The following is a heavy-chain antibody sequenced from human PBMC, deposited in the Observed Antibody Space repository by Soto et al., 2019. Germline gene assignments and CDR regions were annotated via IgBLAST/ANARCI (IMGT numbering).Heavy chain of an antibody. CDR2: IWYDGSNK. D-gene: IGHD1-26*01. Sequence: GGSLRLSCAASGFSFSSYGMHWVRQAPGKGLDWVAVIWYDGSNKYYADPVKGRFTISRDNSKNTLYLQMNSLRVEDTAVYYCARAQYTGSYFDACDIWGQGPMVPVSS. J-gene: IGHJ3*02. CDR1: GFSFSSYG. V-gene: IGHV3-33*03. CDR3: ARAQYTGSYFDACDI.